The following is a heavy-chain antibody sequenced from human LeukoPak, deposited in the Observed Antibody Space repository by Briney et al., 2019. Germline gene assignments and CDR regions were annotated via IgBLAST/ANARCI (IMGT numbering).Heavy chain of an antibody. CDR1: GYTFIGYY. CDR2: INPNTGNA. D-gene: IGHD3-22*01. V-gene: IGHV1-2*02. Sequence: ASVKVSCKASGYTFIGYYIHWVRQAPGQGPEWLGWINPNTGNANYAQKFQGRVTMTTDTPIRTAYMELSRLTSDDTAVYYCAREPADSSAPERPYYFDYWGQGTLVTVSS. CDR3: AREPADSSAPERPYYFDY. J-gene: IGHJ4*02.